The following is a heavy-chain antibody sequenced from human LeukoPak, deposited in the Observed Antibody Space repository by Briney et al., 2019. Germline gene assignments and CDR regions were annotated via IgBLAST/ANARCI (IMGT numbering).Heavy chain of an antibody. CDR2: ISGSGVST. J-gene: IGHJ4*02. CDR3: AKDERNWNYNLASQTYD. V-gene: IGHV3-23*01. CDR1: GFRFSSYA. D-gene: IGHD1-7*01. Sequence: GGSLRLSCAASGFRFSSYAMSWVRQAPGKGLEWVPAISGSGVSTYYADSVKGRFTVSRDNSKNTLYLQMSSLRAEDTAVYYCAKDERNWNYNLASQTYDWGQGTLVTVSS.